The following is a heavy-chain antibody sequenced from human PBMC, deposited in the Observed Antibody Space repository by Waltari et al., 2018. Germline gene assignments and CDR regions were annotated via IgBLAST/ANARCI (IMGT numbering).Heavy chain of an antibody. CDR1: GFTFRSHA. D-gene: IGHD6-6*01. J-gene: IGHJ4*02. CDR2: ISGSGGGT. Sequence: EVQLVESGGGLVQPGGSLRLSCAASGFTFRSHAMSWVRQAPGKGLEWVSAISGSGGGTYYADSVKGRFTISRDNSKNTLYLQMNSLRAEDTAVYYCAKREYGNTINYWGQGTLVTVSS. CDR3: AKREYGNTINY. V-gene: IGHV3-23*04.